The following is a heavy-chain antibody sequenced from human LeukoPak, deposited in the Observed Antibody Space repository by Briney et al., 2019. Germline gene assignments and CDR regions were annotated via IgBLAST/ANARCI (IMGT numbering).Heavy chain of an antibody. Sequence: PGGSLRLSCAASGFTVSKNYMTWVRQAPGKALEWVSVIYGGGSTYYADSVKGRFTISRDNSKNTLFLQMNSLRAEDTAIYYCAGLPVVTAVTGAFHIWGQGTMVTVSS. J-gene: IGHJ3*02. CDR2: IYGGGST. CDR3: AGLPVVTAVTGAFHI. CDR1: GFTVSKNY. V-gene: IGHV3-53*01. D-gene: IGHD2-21*02.